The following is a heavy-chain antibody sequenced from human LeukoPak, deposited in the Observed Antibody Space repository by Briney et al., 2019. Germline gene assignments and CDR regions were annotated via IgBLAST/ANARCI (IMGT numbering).Heavy chain of an antibody. D-gene: IGHD5-12*01. V-gene: IGHV1-18*01. CDR3: ARASEPYSGYDYPSRIAVAGGPDY. J-gene: IGHJ4*02. CDR2: ISAYNGNT. CDR1: GYTFTSYG. Sequence: ASVKVSCKASGYTFTSYGISWVRQAPGQGLEWMGWISAYNGNTNYAQKLQGRVTMTTDTSTSTAYMELRSLRSDDTAVYYCARASEPYSGYDYPSRIAVAGGPDYWGQGTLVTVSS.